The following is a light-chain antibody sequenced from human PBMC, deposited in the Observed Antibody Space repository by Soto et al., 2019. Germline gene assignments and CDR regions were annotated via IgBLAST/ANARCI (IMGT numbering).Light chain of an antibody. J-gene: IGKJ4*01. V-gene: IGKV3-20*01. CDR2: DVS. CDR1: HSVPKNY. Sequence: EIVLTQSPGTLSLSPGEGATLSCRARHSVPKNYLGWYKQKTGQAPRLLNSDVSNSATDVPERFSGSGSETDFTLTISGLQPEDFAEYYCQQYATAPLPFGGGTKLEIK. CDR3: QQYATAPLP.